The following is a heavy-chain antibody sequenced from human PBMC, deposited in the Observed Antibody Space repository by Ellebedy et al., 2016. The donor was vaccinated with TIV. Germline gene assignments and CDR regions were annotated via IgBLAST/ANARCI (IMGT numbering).Heavy chain of an antibody. CDR2: VYSDGIRT. CDR3: TRGGFGHAMDV. J-gene: IGHJ6*02. CDR1: GFTFSSYW. D-gene: IGHD3-10*01. V-gene: IGHV3-74*01. Sequence: GESLKIPCAASGFTFSSYWMHWVRQVPGKGLVWVSCVYSDGIRTTYADSVKGRFTISRDNAKNTVYLQMSSLRADDTGIYYCTRGGFGHAMDVWGQGTTVTVSS.